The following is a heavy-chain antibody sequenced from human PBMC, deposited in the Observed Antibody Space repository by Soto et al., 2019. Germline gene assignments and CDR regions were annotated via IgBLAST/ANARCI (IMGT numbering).Heavy chain of an antibody. CDR3: ARYVNPYDTAVWFDP. CDR2: IYYSGTT. CDR1: GGSTRNYF. J-gene: IGHJ5*02. D-gene: IGHD3-9*01. V-gene: IGHV4-59*01. Sequence: QVQLQESGPGLVKPSATLSLTCTVSGGSTRNYFWSWIRQPPGKGLEWIGCIYYSGTTNYNSSLKSRVTISLDTSKNQFSLRLRSVTAADTAVYYCARYVNPYDTAVWFDPWGQGTLVTVSS.